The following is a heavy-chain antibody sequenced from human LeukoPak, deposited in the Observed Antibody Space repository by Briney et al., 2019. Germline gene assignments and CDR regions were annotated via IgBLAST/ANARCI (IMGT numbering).Heavy chain of an antibody. V-gene: IGHV4-59*01. J-gene: IGHJ4*02. CDR3: ARGGDTFASDY. D-gene: IGHD2-21*01. CDR1: GGSISSYY. CDR2: IYYSGST. Sequence: SETLSLTCTVSGGSISSYYWSWIRQPPGKGLESIGYIYYSGSTNYNPSLKSRVTISVDTSKNQFSLKLSSVTAADTAVYYCARGGDTFASDYWGQGTLVTVSS.